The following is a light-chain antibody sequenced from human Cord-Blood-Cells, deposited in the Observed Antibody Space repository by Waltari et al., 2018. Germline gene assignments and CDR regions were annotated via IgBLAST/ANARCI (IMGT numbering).Light chain of an antibody. J-gene: IGLJ1*01. CDR3: SSYTSSSTLV. Sequence: QSALTQPASVSGSPGQSITISCTGTSSDVGGYNYCSWYQKHPGKTPKLMIYNVSNRPSVFSNRFSRSKSGNTASLTISGLQAEDEAYYYCSSYTSSSTLVFGTGTKVTVL. V-gene: IGLV2-14*03. CDR2: NVS. CDR1: SSDVGGYNY.